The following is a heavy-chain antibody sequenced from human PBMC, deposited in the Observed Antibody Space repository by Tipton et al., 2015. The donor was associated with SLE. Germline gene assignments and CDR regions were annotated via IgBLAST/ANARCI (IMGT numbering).Heavy chain of an antibody. CDR2: INHSGST. Sequence: TLSLTCAVYGGSFSGYYWSWIRQPPGKGLEWIGEINHSGSTNHNPSLKSRVTISVDTSKNQLSLKLGAVTAADTAVYYCARALWKGGDYWGQGTLVTVSS. J-gene: IGHJ4*02. V-gene: IGHV4-34*01. CDR3: ARALWKGGDY. D-gene: IGHD1-1*01. CDR1: GGSFSGYY.